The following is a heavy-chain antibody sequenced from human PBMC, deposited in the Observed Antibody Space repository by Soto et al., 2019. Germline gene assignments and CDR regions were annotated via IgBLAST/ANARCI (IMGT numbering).Heavy chain of an antibody. D-gene: IGHD3-16*01. V-gene: IGHV4-31*03. CDR3: ARMGVRLPPSEDRGVDV. CDR1: GGSISSGGYY. Sequence: SETLSLTCTVSGGSISSGGYYWSWIRQHPGKGLEWIGYIYYSWSTYHNPSLKSRVTISVDTSKNQFSLKLSSVTAADTAVYYCARMGVRLPPSEDRGVDVWGQGTTVTVSS. CDR2: IYYSWST. J-gene: IGHJ6*02.